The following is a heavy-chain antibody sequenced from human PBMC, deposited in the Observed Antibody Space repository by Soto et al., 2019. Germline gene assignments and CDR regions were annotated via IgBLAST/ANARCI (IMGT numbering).Heavy chain of an antibody. CDR2: INAGNGNT. Sequence: ASVKVSCKASGYTFTSYAMHWVRQAPGQRLEWMGWINAGNGNTKYSQKFQGRVTITRDTSASTAYMELSSLRTDDAAVYYCATQPPGYGSSWYGLYYFDYWGPGTLVTVSS. CDR1: GYTFTSYA. V-gene: IGHV1-3*01. J-gene: IGHJ4*02. D-gene: IGHD6-13*01. CDR3: ATQPPGYGSSWYGLYYFDY.